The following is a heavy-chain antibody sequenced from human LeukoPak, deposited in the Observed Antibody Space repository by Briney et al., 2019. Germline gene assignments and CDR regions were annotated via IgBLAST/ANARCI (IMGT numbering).Heavy chain of an antibody. V-gene: IGHV4-38-2*02. D-gene: IGHD7-27*01. CDR3: ARDLSKVSGAHSSPFDS. J-gene: IGHJ4*02. CDR1: GYSITSGCY. CDR2: IYHTGST. Sequence: SETLSLTCTVSGYSITSGCYWGWIRQPPGRGLQWFGTIYHTGSTYYNPSLKSRVTISVDPSKNQFSLKLTSVTAADTAVYYCARDLSKVSGAHSSPFDSWGQGTLVTVSS.